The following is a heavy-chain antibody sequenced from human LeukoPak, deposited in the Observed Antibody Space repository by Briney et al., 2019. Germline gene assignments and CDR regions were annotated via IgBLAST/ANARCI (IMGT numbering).Heavy chain of an antibody. CDR2: IYYSGST. Sequence: SQTLSLTCTVSGVSISSGGYYWTWIPQHPVKLPELFGYIYYSGSTYYNPSLKSGVTVSVDTSKKQFSLKLSSVTAADTAVYYCARDQCSGGSCYSGYWGQGTLVTVSS. CDR3: ARDQCSGGSCYSGY. V-gene: IGHV4-31*03. D-gene: IGHD2-15*01. J-gene: IGHJ4*02. CDR1: GVSISSGGYY.